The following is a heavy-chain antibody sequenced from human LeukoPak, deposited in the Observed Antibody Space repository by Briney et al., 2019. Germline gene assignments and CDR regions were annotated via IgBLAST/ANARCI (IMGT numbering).Heavy chain of an antibody. V-gene: IGHV4-34*01. D-gene: IGHD3-9*01. CDR2: ISHTEGT. Sequence: PSETLSLTCGVFGVSINDYYWSWIRQSPGKGLEWIGEISHTEGTRYNPSLESRVTMSVGTSENQLSLKLTFVTAADTAVYYCARIRRGHSGSVCYNHWGLGTLVTVSS. CDR1: GVSINDYY. CDR3: ARIRRGHSGSVCYNH. J-gene: IGHJ1*01.